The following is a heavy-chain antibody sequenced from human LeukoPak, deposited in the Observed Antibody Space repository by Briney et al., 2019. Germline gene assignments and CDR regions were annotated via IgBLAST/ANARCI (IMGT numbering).Heavy chain of an antibody. J-gene: IGHJ4*02. D-gene: IGHD5-24*01. CDR1: GGSISSYY. CDR2: IYYSGNT. CDR3: ARDPPDGYNNVYFDY. V-gene: IGHV4-59*12. Sequence: SETLSLTCTVSGGSISSYYWSWIRQPPGKGLEWIGYIYYSGNTNYNPSLKSRVTISVDTSKNQFPLKLISVTAADTAGYYCARDPPDGYNNVYFDYWGQGTLVRVSS.